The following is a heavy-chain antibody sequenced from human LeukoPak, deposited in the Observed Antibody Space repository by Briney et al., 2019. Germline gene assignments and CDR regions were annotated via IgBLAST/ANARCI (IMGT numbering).Heavy chain of an antibody. CDR3: ARATPHTVVAAEYFQH. V-gene: IGHV1-2*02. J-gene: IGHJ1*01. D-gene: IGHD4-23*01. CDR1: GYTFTGYY. CDR2: INPNSGGT. Sequence: ASVKVSCKASGYTFTGYYMHWVRQAPGQGLEWMGWINPNSGGTNYAQKFQGRVTMTRDTSISTAYMELSRLRSDDTAVYYCARATPHTVVAAEYFQHWGQGTLVTVSS.